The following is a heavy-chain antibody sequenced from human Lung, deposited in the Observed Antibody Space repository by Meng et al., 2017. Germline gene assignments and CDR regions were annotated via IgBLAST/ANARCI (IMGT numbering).Heavy chain of an antibody. CDR2: INRDGTKP. CDR3: TNDRLNH. V-gene: IGHV3-74*01. D-gene: IGHD1-1*01. J-gene: IGHJ1*01. CDR1: GFTFTDHW. Sequence: GGSGGVLLPPGGSLRLSCSASGFTFTDHWMQWVRQGPGKGLVWVSRINRDGTKPTYADSVKGRFTISRDNAKNTLYLQMNNLRAEDTAFYYCTNDRLNHWGQGALVTVSS.